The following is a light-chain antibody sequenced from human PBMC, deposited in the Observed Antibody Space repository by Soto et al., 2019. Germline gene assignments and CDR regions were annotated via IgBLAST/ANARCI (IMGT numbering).Light chain of an antibody. J-gene: IGLJ1*01. CDR1: SSDVGGYIY. CDR3: SSYTTSSTPYV. CDR2: DVT. Sequence: QSVLTQPASVSGSPGQSITISCTGTSSDVGGYIYVSWYQQHPGKAPKLMIYDVTSRPSGVSYRFSGSKSGNTASLTISGLQPEDEAEYYCSSYTTSSTPYVFGAGTKVTVL. V-gene: IGLV2-14*01.